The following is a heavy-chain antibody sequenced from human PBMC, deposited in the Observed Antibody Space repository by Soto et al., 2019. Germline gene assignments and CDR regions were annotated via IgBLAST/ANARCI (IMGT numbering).Heavy chain of an antibody. CDR1: GYTFSSYY. V-gene: IGHV1-46*01. CDR2: INPSGGYT. Sequence: ASVKVSCKASGYTFSSYYMNWVRQAPGQGLEWLGIINPSGGYTTYAQRFLGRVTMTSDTSTSTVHMELGSLTSEDTAVYYCARGLYYYDSSGYWGYWGQGTLVTVSS. J-gene: IGHJ4*02. D-gene: IGHD3-22*01. CDR3: ARGLYYYDSSGYWGY.